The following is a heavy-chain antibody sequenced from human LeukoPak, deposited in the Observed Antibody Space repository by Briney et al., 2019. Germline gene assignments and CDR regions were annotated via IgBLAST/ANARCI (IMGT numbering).Heavy chain of an antibody. CDR1: GFTFSSYA. J-gene: IGHJ4*02. V-gene: IGHV3-23*01. CDR3: AKDLRGLMSGSYSSY. CDR2: ISGSGGST. Sequence: GGSLKLSCAASGFTFSSYAMSWVRQAPGKGLEWVSAISGSGGSTYYADSVKGRFTISRDNSKNTLYLQMNSLRAEDTAVYYCAKDLRGLMSGSYSSYWGQGTLVTVSS. D-gene: IGHD1-26*01.